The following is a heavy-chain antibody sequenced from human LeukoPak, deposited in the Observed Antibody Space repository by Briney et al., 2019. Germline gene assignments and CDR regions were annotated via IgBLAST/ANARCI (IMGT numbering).Heavy chain of an antibody. V-gene: IGHV1-3*01. CDR3: ARDLGGSYPLYYFDY. Sequence: ASVKVSCKASGYTFTIYAMHWVRQAPGQRLEWMGWINAVNGNTKYSQKFQGRVTITRDTSASTAYMELSSLRSEDTAVYYCARDLGGSYPLYYFDYWGQGTLVTVSS. CDR1: GYTFTIYA. D-gene: IGHD1-26*01. J-gene: IGHJ4*02. CDR2: INAVNGNT.